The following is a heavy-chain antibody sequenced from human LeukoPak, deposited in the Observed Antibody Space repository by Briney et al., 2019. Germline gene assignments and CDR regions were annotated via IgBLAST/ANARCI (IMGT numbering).Heavy chain of an antibody. J-gene: IGHJ6*02. CDR3: VRDGGRMVRGVIKGYYYGMDV. CDR2: IIPIFGTA. V-gene: IGHV1-69*13. CDR1: GYTFTGYY. Sequence: SVKVSCKASGYTFTGYYMHWVRQAPGQGLEWMGGIIPIFGTANYAQKFQGRVTITADESTSTAYMELSSLRSEDTAVYYCVRDGGRMVRGVIKGYYYGMDVWGQGTTVTVSS. D-gene: IGHD3-10*01.